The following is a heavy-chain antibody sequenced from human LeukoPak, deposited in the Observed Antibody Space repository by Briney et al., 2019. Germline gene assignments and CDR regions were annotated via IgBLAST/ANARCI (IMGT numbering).Heavy chain of an antibody. J-gene: IGHJ6*02. CDR2: FDPEDGET. CDR3: ATPAIKYYYYGMDV. CDR1: GYTLTELS. V-gene: IGHV1-24*01. Sequence: GASVKVSCTVSGYTLTELSMHWVRQAPGKGLEWMGGFDPEDGETIYAQKFQGRVTMTEDTSTDTAYMELSSLRSEDTAVYYCATPAIKYYYYGMDVWGQGTTVTVSS.